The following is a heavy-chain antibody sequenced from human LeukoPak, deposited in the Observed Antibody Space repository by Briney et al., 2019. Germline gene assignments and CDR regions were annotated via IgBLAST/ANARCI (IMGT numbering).Heavy chain of an antibody. CDR1: GFTFSSYA. D-gene: IGHD5-18*01. V-gene: IGHV3-23*01. J-gene: IGHJ4*02. CDR3: AKGGSKGYSYAYFDY. Sequence: PGGSLRLSCAASGFTFSSYAMGWVRQAPGKGLEWVSAISGSGGSTYYADSVKGRFTISRDNSKNTLYLQMNSLRAEDTAVYYCAKGGSKGYSYAYFDYWGQGTLVTVSS. CDR2: ISGSGGST.